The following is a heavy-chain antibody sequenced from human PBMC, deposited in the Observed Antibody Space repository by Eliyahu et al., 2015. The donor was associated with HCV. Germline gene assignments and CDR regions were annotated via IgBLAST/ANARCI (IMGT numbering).Heavy chain of an antibody. CDR2: XDAGNGNT. CDR3: ARDSWVTTNYLDP. J-gene: IGHJ5*02. V-gene: IGHV1-3*01. CDR1: GXKFTDYA. D-gene: IGHD4-11*01. Sequence: QVQLVQSGAEVRKPGTSVKVSCKASGXKFTDYAXHWVRXAPGQRLEWMGWXDAGNGNTRYSXRXQDRVTITRDTSASTAYMDLTSLRSEDTAVYYCARDSWVTTNYLDPWGQGTLVTVSS.